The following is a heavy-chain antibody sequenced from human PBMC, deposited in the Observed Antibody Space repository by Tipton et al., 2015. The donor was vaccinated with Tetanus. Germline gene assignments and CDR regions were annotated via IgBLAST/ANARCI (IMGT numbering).Heavy chain of an antibody. V-gene: IGHV4-31*03. CDR1: GGSISSGGYY. J-gene: IGHJ4*02. CDR3: ARANYDFPKKGPFDS. D-gene: IGHD3-3*01. Sequence: TLSLTCTVSGGSISSGGYYWTWIRQHPGKGLEWIGNIYHRGSTYYNPSLKSRVTISVDTSKNQFSLKLSSVTAADTAVYYCARANYDFPKKGPFDSWGQGTLVIVSS. CDR2: IYHRGST.